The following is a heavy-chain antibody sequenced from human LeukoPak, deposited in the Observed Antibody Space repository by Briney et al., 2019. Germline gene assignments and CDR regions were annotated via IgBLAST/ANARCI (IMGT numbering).Heavy chain of an antibody. CDR1: GYTFTSYG. CDR2: ISAYNGNT. J-gene: IGHJ5*02. D-gene: IGHD3-9*01. Sequence: ASVKVSCKASGYTFTSYGISWVRQAPGQGLEGMGWISAYNGNTNYAQKLQGRVTMTTDTSTSTAYMELRSLRSDDTAVYYCARGCPPPNTYYDILTGSQCGGNWFDPWGQGTLVTVSS. CDR3: ARGCPPPNTYYDILTGSQCGGNWFDP. V-gene: IGHV1-18*01.